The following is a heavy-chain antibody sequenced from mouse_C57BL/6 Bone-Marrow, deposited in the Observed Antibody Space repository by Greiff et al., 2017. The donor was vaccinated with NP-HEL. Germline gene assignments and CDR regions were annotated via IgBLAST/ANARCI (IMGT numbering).Heavy chain of an antibody. CDR1: GYTFTSYW. V-gene: IGHV1-69*01. D-gene: IGHD2-1*01. CDR3: ASYGNYFAY. J-gene: IGHJ3*01. CDR2: IDPSDSYT. Sequence: QVQLQQPGAELVMPGASVKLSCKASGYTFTSYWMHWVKQRPGQGLEWIGEIDPSDSYTNYNQKFKGKSTLTVDKSSSTAYMQLSSLTSEDSAVYYCASYGNYFAYWGQGTLVTVSA.